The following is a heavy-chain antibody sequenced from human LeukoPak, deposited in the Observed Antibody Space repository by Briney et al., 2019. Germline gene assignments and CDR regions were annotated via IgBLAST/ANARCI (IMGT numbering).Heavy chain of an antibody. Sequence: GGSLRLSCAASGSTFSDYYMSWIRQAPGKGLEWVSYISSSSSYKNYADSVKGRFTISRDSAKNSLYLQMNSLRAEDTAVYYCARPRTGDYVDYWGQGTLVTVSS. CDR1: GSTFSDYY. D-gene: IGHD1-14*01. CDR2: ISSSSSYK. J-gene: IGHJ4*02. V-gene: IGHV3-11*06. CDR3: ARPRTGDYVDY.